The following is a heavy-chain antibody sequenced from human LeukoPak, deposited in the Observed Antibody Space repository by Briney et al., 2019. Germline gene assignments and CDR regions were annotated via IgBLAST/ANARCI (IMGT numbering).Heavy chain of an antibody. J-gene: IGHJ4*02. CDR1: GFPFSASG. CDR3: ARDLIAAAGFDY. D-gene: IGHD6-13*01. Sequence: GGSLKLSCAASGFPFSASGMHWVRQAPGKGLEWVAVISYDGSNKYYADSVKGRFTISRDNSKNTLYLQMNSLRAEDTAVYYCARDLIAAAGFDYWGQGTLATVSS. V-gene: IGHV3-30*04. CDR2: ISYDGSNK.